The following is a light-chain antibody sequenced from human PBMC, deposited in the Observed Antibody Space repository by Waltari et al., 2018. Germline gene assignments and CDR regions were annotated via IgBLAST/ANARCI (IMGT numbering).Light chain of an antibody. CDR1: RSDVGRYHF. J-gene: IGLJ1*01. V-gene: IGLV2-8*01. CDR2: DVS. Sequence: QSALTQPPSASGSPGPSVTISCTGTRSDVGRYHFVSWYQQHPGKVPKLMIYDVSKRPSGVPDRFSGSKSGNTASLTVSGLQAGDEADYYCSSYAGSNNVFGTGTKVTVL. CDR3: SSYAGSNNV.